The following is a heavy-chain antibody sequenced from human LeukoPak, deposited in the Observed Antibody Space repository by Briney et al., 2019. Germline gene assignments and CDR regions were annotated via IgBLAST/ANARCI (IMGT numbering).Heavy chain of an antibody. CDR2: IRSKAYGGTP. CDR3: TREAATRFDA. CDR1: GFTFGDFA. Sequence: PGGSLRLSCRASGFTFGDFATGWVRQAPGKGLEWVAFIRSKAYGGTPDYAASVRGRFSISRDDSKSIAYLQMNSLKTEDTAIYYCTREAATRFDAWGQGILVTVSS. D-gene: IGHD6-25*01. J-gene: IGHJ5*02. V-gene: IGHV3-49*04.